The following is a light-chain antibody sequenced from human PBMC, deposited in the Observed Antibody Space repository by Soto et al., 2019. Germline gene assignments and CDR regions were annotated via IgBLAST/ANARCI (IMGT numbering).Light chain of an antibody. CDR2: DAS. V-gene: IGKV3D-20*01. CDR3: QQYGSTPLT. Sequence: EVVLTQSPVTLSASPGDRVTLSCGASESVTTNYIAWYQQKPGLAPRLLIYDASVRATGTPDRFSGGGSGAVFTLSISRLQAEDFALYYCQQYGSTPLTFGGGTTVEI. CDR1: ESVTTNY. J-gene: IGKJ4*01.